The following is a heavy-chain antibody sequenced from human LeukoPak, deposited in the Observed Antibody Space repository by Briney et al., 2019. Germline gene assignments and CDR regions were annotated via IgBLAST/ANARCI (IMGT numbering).Heavy chain of an antibody. CDR3: AKGTMGSNYYYYYMDV. CDR2: ITTSSSYI. J-gene: IGHJ6*03. Sequence: GGSLRLSCAASGFTFSSYTMNWVRQAPGKGLEWVSSITTSSSYIYYADSVKGRFTISRDNAKNSLYLQMNSLRAEDTAVYYCAKGTMGSNYYYYYMDVWGKGTTVTVSS. V-gene: IGHV3-21*01. CDR1: GFTFSSYT. D-gene: IGHD2-8*01.